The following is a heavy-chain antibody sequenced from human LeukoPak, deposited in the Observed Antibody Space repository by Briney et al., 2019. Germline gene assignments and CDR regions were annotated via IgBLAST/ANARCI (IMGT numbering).Heavy chain of an antibody. CDR1: GFTFSSYA. CDR2: ISGSGGST. D-gene: IGHD2-15*01. V-gene: IGHV3-23*01. CDR3: AKDLHTDSEGY. J-gene: IGHJ4*02. Sequence: GGSLRLSCAASGFTFSSYAMSWVRQAPGKGLEWVSAISGSGGSTYYADSVKGRFTISRDNSKNTLYLQINSLRADDTAVYYCAKDLHTDSEGYWGQGTLVTVSS.